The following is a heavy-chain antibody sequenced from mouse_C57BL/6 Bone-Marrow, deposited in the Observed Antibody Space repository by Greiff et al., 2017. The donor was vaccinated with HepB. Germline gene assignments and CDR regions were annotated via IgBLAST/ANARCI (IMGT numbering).Heavy chain of an antibody. CDR3: AITLGPYAMDY. J-gene: IGHJ4*01. CDR2: IHPSDSDT. CDR1: GYTFTSYW. V-gene: IGHV1-74*01. D-gene: IGHD4-1*01. Sequence: VQLQQPGAELVKPGASVKVSCKASGYTFTSYWMHWVKQRPGQGLEWIERIHPSDSDTNYNQKFKGKATLTVDKSSSTAYMQLSSLTSEDSAVYYCAITLGPYAMDYWGQGTSVTVSS.